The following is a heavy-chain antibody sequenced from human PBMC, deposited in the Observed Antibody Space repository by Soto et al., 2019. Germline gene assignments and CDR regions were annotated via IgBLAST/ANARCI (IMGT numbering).Heavy chain of an antibody. J-gene: IGHJ5*02. CDR1: GFTFSSYA. V-gene: IGHV3-23*01. D-gene: IGHD6-19*01. CDR3: AKHPTEDSSGWYRPTKYNWFDP. CDR2: ISGSGGST. Sequence: GGSLRLSCAASGFTFSSYAMSWVRQAPGKGLEWVSAISGSGGSTYYADSVKGRFTISKDNSKNTLYLQMNSLRAEDTAVYYCAKHPTEDSSGWYRPTKYNWFDPWGQGTLVTVSS.